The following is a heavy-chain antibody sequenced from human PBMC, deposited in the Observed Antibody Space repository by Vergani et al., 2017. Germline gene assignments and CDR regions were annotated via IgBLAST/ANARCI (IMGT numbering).Heavy chain of an antibody. D-gene: IGHD2-15*01. J-gene: IGHJ5*02. CDR1: GFTFSSYS. CDR2: ISSSSSHI. CDR3: ARGGLGYSENWFDP. Sequence: EVQLVESGGGLVKPGGSLRLSCAASGFTFSSYSMNWVCQAPGKGLEWVASISSSSSHIYYADSVKGRFTISRDNAKNSLYLQMNSLRAEDTAVYYCARGGLGYSENWFDPWGQGTLVTVSS. V-gene: IGHV3-21*01.